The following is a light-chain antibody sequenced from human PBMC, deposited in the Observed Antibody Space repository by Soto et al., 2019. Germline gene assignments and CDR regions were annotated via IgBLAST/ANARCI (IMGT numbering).Light chain of an antibody. CDR3: QQSYSTPWT. J-gene: IGKJ1*01. Sequence: DIQMTQSPSSLSESVRYRVTITCRASHNTRDYLNWYQQKPGKAPKLLIYAASNLQSGIPSRFSGSGSETDFPLTISSLQPEDFATYYCQQSYSTPWTFGQGTKVDIK. V-gene: IGKV1-39*01. CDR1: HNTRDY. CDR2: AAS.